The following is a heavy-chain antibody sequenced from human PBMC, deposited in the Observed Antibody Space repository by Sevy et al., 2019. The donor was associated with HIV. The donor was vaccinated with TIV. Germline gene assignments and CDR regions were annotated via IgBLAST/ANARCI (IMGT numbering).Heavy chain of an antibody. V-gene: IGHV5-51*01. CDR1: GYRFTSYW. J-gene: IGHJ4*02. D-gene: IGHD3-22*01. CDR3: ARRVDDSTGYTQYIFDY. CDR2: IYPDDSDI. Sequence: GESLKISCKASGYRFTSYWIGWVRQMPGKGLEWMGIIYPDDSDIRYSPSFQGQVTISADKSISTAYLQWSSLKASDTAMYFCARRVDDSTGYTQYIFDYRGQGTQVTVSS.